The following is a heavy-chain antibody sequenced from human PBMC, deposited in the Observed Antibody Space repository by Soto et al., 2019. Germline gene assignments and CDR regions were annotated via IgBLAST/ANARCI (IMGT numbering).Heavy chain of an antibody. Sequence: VQLVESGGGLVQPGGSLRLSCAASGFTFSSYWMSWVRQAPGKGLEWVANIKQDGSEKYYVDSVKGRFTISRDNAKNSLYLQMNSLRAEDTAVYYCARWGYSGSYWGSYWGQGTLVTVSS. CDR2: IKQDGSEK. J-gene: IGHJ4*02. D-gene: IGHD1-26*01. V-gene: IGHV3-7*01. CDR1: GFTFSSYW. CDR3: ARWGYSGSYWGSY.